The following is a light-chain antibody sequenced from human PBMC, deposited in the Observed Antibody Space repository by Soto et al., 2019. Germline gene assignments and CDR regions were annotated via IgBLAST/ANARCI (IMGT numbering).Light chain of an antibody. CDR2: DAS. CDR3: QQRSNWPGT. J-gene: IGKJ5*01. V-gene: IGKV3-11*01. CDR1: QSVSSY. Sequence: TESPATLSVSPGERATLSCMASQSVSSYLAWYQQKPGQAPRLLRYDASNRATGIPARFSGSGSGTEFTLTISSLEPEDFAVYYCQQRSNWPGTFGQGTRLEI.